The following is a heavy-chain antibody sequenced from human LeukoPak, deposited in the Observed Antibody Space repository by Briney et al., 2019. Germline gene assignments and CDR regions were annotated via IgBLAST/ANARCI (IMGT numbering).Heavy chain of an antibody. Sequence: PSETLSLTCAVYGGSFSGYYWSWIRQPPGKGLEWIGEINHSGSTNYNPSLKSRVTISVDTSKNQLSLKLSSVTAADTAVYYCARGRSYYYGSGSLRGRTYYYGMDVWGQGTTVTVSS. J-gene: IGHJ6*02. V-gene: IGHV4-34*01. CDR2: INHSGST. CDR3: ARGRSYYYGSGSLRGRTYYYGMDV. CDR1: GGSFSGYY. D-gene: IGHD3-10*01.